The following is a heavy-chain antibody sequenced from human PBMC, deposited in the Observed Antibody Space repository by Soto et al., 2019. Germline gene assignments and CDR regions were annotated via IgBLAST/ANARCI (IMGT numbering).Heavy chain of an antibody. V-gene: IGHV5-10-1*01. D-gene: IGHD3-22*01. CDR2: IDPSDSYT. J-gene: IGHJ3*02. CDR3: ASPYYYDSSGYYAFDI. Sequence: PGESLKISCKGSWDTFTSYWISWVRQMPGKGLEWMGRIDPSDSYTNYSPSFQGHVTISADKSISTAYLQWSSLKASDTAMYYCASPYYYDSSGYYAFDIWGQGTMVTVSS. CDR1: WDTFTSYW.